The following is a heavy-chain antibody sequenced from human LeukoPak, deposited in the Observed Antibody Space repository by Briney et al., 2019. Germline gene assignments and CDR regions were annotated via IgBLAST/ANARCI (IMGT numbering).Heavy chain of an antibody. D-gene: IGHD2-2*01. CDR1: GGSFSGYY. Sequence: PSETLSLTCAVYGGSFSGYYWSWIRQPPGKGLERIGEINHSGSTSYNPSLKSRVTISVDTSKNQFSLKLSSVTAADTAVYYCARLGLGVVVPAALYGMDVWGKGTTVTVSS. V-gene: IGHV4-34*01. CDR3: ARLGLGVVVPAALYGMDV. CDR2: INHSGST. J-gene: IGHJ6*04.